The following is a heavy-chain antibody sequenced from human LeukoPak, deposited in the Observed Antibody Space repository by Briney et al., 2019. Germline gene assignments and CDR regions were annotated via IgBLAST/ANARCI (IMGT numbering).Heavy chain of an antibody. Sequence: ASVKVSCKASGYTFTSYDINWVRQATGQGLEWMGWMNPNSGNTGYAQKFQGRVTMTRNTSISTAYMELSSLRSEDTAVYYCARGSHLEMATMDWGQGTLVTVSS. CDR3: ARGSHLEMATMD. V-gene: IGHV1-8*01. D-gene: IGHD5-24*01. J-gene: IGHJ4*02. CDR2: MNPNSGNT. CDR1: GYTFTSYD.